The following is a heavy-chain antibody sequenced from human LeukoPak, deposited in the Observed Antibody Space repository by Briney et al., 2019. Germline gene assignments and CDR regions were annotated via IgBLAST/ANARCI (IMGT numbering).Heavy chain of an antibody. CDR2: IGTRRTSI. V-gene: IGHV3-21*01. D-gene: IGHD5-12*01. Sequence: PGGSLRLSCAASGFTFSSYSMNWVRQTPGQGLEWVSSIGTRRTSIYYADSLKGRFTISRDNAKNALYLQMNSLRAEDTAVYYCVAGGFQYTFVIWGQRTRLTVSS. CDR3: VAGGFQYTFVI. J-gene: IGHJ3*02. CDR1: GFTFSSYS.